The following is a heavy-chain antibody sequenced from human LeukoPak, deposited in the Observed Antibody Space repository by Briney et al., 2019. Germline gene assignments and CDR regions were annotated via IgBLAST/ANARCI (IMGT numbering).Heavy chain of an antibody. CDR1: GYSFTSYW. Sequence: GESLKISCKGSGYSFTSYWIGWVRQIPGKGLEWMGIIYPGDSDTRYSPSFQGQVTISADKSISTAYLQWSSLKASDTAMYYCARHVSYCGGDCSKNPIFDYWGQGTLVTVSS. V-gene: IGHV5-51*01. J-gene: IGHJ4*02. CDR3: ARHVSYCGGDCSKNPIFDY. CDR2: IYPGDSDT. D-gene: IGHD2-21*02.